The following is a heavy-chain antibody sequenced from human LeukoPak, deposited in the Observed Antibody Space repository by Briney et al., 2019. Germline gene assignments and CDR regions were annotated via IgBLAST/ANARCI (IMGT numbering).Heavy chain of an antibody. CDR3: ARDLQWLASYWFDP. Sequence: GGSLRLSCAASGFTFTTYWMTWVRQAPGKGLEWVANIKQDGSEKYYVDSVKGRFTISRDNAKNSLYLQMNSLRAEDTAVYYCARDLQWLASYWFDPWGQGTLVTVSS. J-gene: IGHJ5*02. D-gene: IGHD6-19*01. CDR1: GFTFTTYW. V-gene: IGHV3-7*01. CDR2: IKQDGSEK.